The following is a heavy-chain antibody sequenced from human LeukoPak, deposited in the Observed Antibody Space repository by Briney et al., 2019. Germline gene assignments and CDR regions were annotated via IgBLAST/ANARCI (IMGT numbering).Heavy chain of an antibody. D-gene: IGHD2-2*02. CDR1: GFTFSSYG. CDR3: AKDWSRVVVPAAIGYLDY. V-gene: IGHV3-30*02. CDR2: IRYDGSNK. J-gene: IGHJ4*02. Sequence: GGSLRLSCAASGFTFSSYGMHWVRQAPGKGLEWVAFIRYDGSNKYYADSVKGRFTISRDNSKNTLYLQMNSLRAEDTAVYYCAKDWSRVVVPAAIGYLDYWGQGTLVTVSS.